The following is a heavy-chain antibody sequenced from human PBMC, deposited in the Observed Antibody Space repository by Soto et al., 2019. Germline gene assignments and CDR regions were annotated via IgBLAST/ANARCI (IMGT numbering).Heavy chain of an antibody. V-gene: IGHV4-59*01. CDR3: ARDLGVDCSSTSCYDSAGWFDP. J-gene: IGHJ5*02. CDR1: GGSISSYY. Sequence: QVQLQESGPGLVKPSETLSLTCTVSGGSISSYYWSWIRQPPGKGLEWIGYIYYSGSTNYNPSLKSRVTISLATSKTQCSLKLSSVTAADTAVYYCARDLGVDCSSTSCYDSAGWFDPWGQGTLVTVSS. CDR2: IYYSGST. D-gene: IGHD2-2*01.